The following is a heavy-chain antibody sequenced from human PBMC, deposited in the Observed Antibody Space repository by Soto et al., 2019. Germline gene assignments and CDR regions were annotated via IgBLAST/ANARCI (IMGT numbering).Heavy chain of an antibody. CDR1: GYSFTSYW. CDR2: IDPSDSYT. D-gene: IGHD5-18*01. J-gene: IGHJ3*02. CDR3: AAGQLWLAPWAFDI. V-gene: IGHV5-10-1*01. Sequence: SGYSFTSYWISWVRQMPGKGLEWMGRIDPSDSYTNYSPSFQGHVTISADKSISTAYLQWSSLKASDTAMYYCAAGQLWLAPWAFDIWGQGTMVTVSS.